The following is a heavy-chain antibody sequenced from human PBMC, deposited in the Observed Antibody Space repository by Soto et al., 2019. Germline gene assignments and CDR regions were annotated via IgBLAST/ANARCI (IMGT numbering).Heavy chain of an antibody. CDR3: ARADKGGSY. CDR2: INPSGGSA. CDR1: GYTFTSCC. J-gene: IGHJ4*02. V-gene: IGHV1-46*01. D-gene: IGHD1-1*01. Sequence: ASVKVSCKTSGYTFTSCCIHWVRQAPGHGLEWMGIINPSGGSASYAQKFQGRITMTRDTSTSTVYMELSSLRSDDTAVYYCARADKGGSYWGQGTQVTVSS.